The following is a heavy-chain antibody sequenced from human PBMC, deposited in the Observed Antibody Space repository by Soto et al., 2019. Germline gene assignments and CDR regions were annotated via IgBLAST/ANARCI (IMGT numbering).Heavy chain of an antibody. J-gene: IGHJ4*02. D-gene: IGHD1-26*01. V-gene: IGHV4-31*03. CDR3: AREAGSGDYFDY. Sequence: QVQLQESGPGLVKPSQTLSLTCTVSGGSISSTGYFWTWIRQHPGKGLEWIGYIFYSGSTFHIPSLKSRVTISVDTSKNQFSPELSSVTAADTAVDYCAREAGSGDYFDYWGQGTLVTVSS. CDR1: GGSISSTGYF. CDR2: IFYSGST.